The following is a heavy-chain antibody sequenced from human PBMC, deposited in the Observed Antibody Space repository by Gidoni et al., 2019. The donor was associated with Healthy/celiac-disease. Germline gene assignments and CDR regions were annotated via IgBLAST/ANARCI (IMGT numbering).Heavy chain of an antibody. V-gene: IGHV4-59*01. D-gene: IGHD2-15*01. CDR2: IYYSGST. CDR3: ASTVVTALDAFDI. CDR1: GGSISSYH. Sequence: QVQLQESGPGLVKPSETLSLTCPVSGGSISSYHWSWIRQPPGKGLEWIGYIYYSGSTNYNPSLKSRVTISVDTSKNQFSLKLSSVTAADTAVYYCASTVVTALDAFDIWGQGTMVTVSS. J-gene: IGHJ3*02.